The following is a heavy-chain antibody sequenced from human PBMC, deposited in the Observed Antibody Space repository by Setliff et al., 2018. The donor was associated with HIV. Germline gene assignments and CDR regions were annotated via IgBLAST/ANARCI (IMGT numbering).Heavy chain of an antibody. CDR1: GFSFRTYA. CDR2: IYSGDSGGST. J-gene: IGHJ4*02. CDR3: ARDTTDDNSIFPY. V-gene: IGHV3-23*03. Sequence: GGSLRLSCAASGFSFRTYAMSWVRQAPGKGLEWVSVIYSGDSGGSTYYADSVKGRFTISRDNSKNTLYLQMNSLRAEDTAVYYCARDTTDDNSIFPYWGQGTLVTVSS. D-gene: IGHD3-22*01.